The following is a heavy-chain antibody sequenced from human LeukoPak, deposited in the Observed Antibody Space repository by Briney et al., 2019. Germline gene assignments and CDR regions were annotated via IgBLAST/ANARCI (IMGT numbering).Heavy chain of an antibody. J-gene: IGHJ4*02. V-gene: IGHV3-23*01. CDR3: AKDGREQWLVPYYFDY. Sequence: GGSLRLSCAASGFTFSSYAMSWVRQAPGKGLEWVSAISGSGGSTYYADSVKGRFTISRDNSKNTLYLQMNSLRAEDTAVYYCAKDGREQWLVPYYFDYWGQGALVTVSS. CDR1: GFTFSSYA. CDR2: ISGSGGST. D-gene: IGHD6-19*01.